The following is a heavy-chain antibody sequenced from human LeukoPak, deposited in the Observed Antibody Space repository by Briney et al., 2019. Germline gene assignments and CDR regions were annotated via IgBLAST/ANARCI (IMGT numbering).Heavy chain of an antibody. D-gene: IGHD4-17*01. CDR3: AREMTTVTPLDY. J-gene: IGHJ4*02. V-gene: IGHV1-2*02. CDR1: GYTFTGYY. Sequence: GASVKVSCKASGYTFTGYYMHWVRQAPGQGLEWMGWINPNSGGTNYAQKFQGRVTMTRDTSISTAYMELSRLRSDDTAVHYCAREMTTVTPLDYWGQGTLVTVSS. CDR2: INPNSGGT.